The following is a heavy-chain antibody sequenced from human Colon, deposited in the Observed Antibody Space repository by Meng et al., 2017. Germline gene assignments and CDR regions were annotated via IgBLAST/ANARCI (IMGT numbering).Heavy chain of an antibody. D-gene: IGHD2-15*01. Sequence: GESLKISCAASGFTFSSYEMNWVRQAPGKGLEWVSYISSSGSTIYYADSVKGRFTISRDNAKNSLYLQMNSLRAEDTAVYYCARVSHRVVAATTFDYWGQGTLVTVS. CDR1: GFTFSSYE. CDR3: ARVSHRVVAATTFDY. V-gene: IGHV3-48*03. J-gene: IGHJ4*02. CDR2: ISSSGSTI.